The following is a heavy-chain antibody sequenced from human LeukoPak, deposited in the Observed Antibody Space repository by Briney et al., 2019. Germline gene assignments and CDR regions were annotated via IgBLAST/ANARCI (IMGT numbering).Heavy chain of an antibody. Sequence: SVKVSCKASGGTFSSYAISWVRQAPGQGLEWMGGIIPIFGTANYAQKFQGRVTITADESTSTAYMELSSLRSEDTAVYYCASPPPVETYSSSWQAFDIWGQGTMVTVSP. CDR1: GGTFSSYA. CDR2: IIPIFGTA. V-gene: IGHV1-69*01. J-gene: IGHJ3*02. D-gene: IGHD6-13*01. CDR3: ASPPPVETYSSSWQAFDI.